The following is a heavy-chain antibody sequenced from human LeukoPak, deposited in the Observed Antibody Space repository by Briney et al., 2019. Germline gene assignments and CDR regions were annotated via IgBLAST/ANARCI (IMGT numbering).Heavy chain of an antibody. CDR3: AKDSRGTTTTIYYFDC. D-gene: IGHD4-17*01. J-gene: IGHJ4*02. CDR1: GFTFSTYA. V-gene: IGHV3-23*01. Sequence: GGSLRLSCAASGFTFSTYAMTWVRQAPGKGLEWVSGISGGGSYTYYADSVKGRFTISRDNSKNTLSLQMNSLRAEDTAVYYCAKDSRGTTTTIYYFDCWGQGALVTVSS. CDR2: ISGGGSYT.